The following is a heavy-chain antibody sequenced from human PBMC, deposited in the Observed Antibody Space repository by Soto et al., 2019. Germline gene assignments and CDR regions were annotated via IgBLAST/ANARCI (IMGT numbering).Heavy chain of an antibody. D-gene: IGHD6-13*01. CDR2: INHSGST. Sequence: SETLSLTCAVYGGSFSGYYWSWIRQPPGKGLEWIGEINHSGSTNYNPSLKSRVTISVDTSKNQFSLKLSSVTAADTAVYYCARRGRYSSSWYSDYWGQGTLVTVSS. V-gene: IGHV4-34*01. CDR1: GGSFSGYY. J-gene: IGHJ4*02. CDR3: ARRGRYSSSWYSDY.